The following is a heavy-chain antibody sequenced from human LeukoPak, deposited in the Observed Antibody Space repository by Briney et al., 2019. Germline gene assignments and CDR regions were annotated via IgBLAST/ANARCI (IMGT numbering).Heavy chain of an antibody. J-gene: IGHJ5*02. CDR2: ISAKNGNT. Sequence: GASVKVSCKTSGYSFSNYGIVWVRQAPGQGLEWMGWISAKNGNTKNSQKVQGRVSMTTDSSTGIAYLDLRSLRTDDTAVYYCARASDISWPFKTWGQGTLVIVSS. D-gene: IGHD6-13*01. CDR1: GYSFSNYG. CDR3: ARASDISWPFKT. V-gene: IGHV1-18*01.